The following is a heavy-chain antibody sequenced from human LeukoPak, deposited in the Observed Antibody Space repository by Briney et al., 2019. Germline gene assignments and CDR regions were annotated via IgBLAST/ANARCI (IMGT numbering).Heavy chain of an antibody. CDR1: GGSISSYY. V-gene: IGHV4-59*08. CDR2: IYYSGST. Sequence: PSETLSLTCTVSGGSISSYYWSWLRQPPGKGLEWLGYIYYSGSTYYNPSLKSRVTISVDTSKNQFSLKMSSVTAADTAVYYCARHNYYGSGSYYYYYYYGMDVWGQGTTVTVSS. J-gene: IGHJ6*02. CDR3: ARHNYYGSGSYYYYYYYGMDV. D-gene: IGHD3-10*01.